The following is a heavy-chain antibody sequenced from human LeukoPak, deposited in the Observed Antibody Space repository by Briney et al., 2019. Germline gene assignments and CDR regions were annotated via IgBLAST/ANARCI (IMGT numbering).Heavy chain of an antibody. CDR1: GFTFSSYA. V-gene: IGHV3-23*01. D-gene: IGHD4-17*01. Sequence: GGFLRLSCAASGFTFSSYAMSWVRQAPGRGLEWVSAISGSGGSTYYADSVKGRFTISRDNSKNTLYLQMNSLRAEDTAVYYCARGTKKDYDFDYWGQGTLVTVSS. CDR2: ISGSGGST. CDR3: ARGTKKDYDFDY. J-gene: IGHJ4*02.